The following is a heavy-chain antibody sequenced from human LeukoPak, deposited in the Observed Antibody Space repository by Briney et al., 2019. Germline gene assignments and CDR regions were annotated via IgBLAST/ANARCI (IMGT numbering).Heavy chain of an antibody. V-gene: IGHV3-48*03. Sequence: GGSLRLSCAASGFIFSNEMSWVRQAPGKGLAWVSYISSSGRTMYYADSVKGRFTVSRDNAKNSLYLQMNSLRAEDTAIYYCARDNYSGSRYFDHWGQGTLVTVSS. CDR3: ARDNYSGSRYFDH. J-gene: IGHJ4*02. CDR1: GFIFSNE. D-gene: IGHD1-26*01. CDR2: ISSSGRTM.